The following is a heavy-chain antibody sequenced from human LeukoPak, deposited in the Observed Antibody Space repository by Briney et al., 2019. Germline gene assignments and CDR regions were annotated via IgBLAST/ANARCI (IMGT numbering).Heavy chain of an antibody. Sequence: GGTLRLSCAASGFTFSSYGMSWVRQTPGKGLEWVAATSSSDAGTYHADSVRGRFTISRDNSKNTLYLQMNSLRAEDAAVYFCAKAPVTSCRGAYCYPFDSWGQGTLVTVSS. J-gene: IGHJ4*02. D-gene: IGHD2-21*01. CDR3: AKAPVTSCRGAYCYPFDS. CDR1: GFTFSSYG. CDR2: TSSSDAGT. V-gene: IGHV3-23*01.